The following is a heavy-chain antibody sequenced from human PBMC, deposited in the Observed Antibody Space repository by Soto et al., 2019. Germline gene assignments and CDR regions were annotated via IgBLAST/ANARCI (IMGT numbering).Heavy chain of an antibody. CDR1: GGSISSSSYY. CDR2: IYYSGST. J-gene: IGHJ4*02. Sequence: SETLSLTCTVSGGSISSSSYYWGWIRQPPGKGLEWIGSIYYSGSTYYNPSLKSRVTISVDTSKNQFSLKLSSVTAADTAVYYCARLGTRKVAVNFDYWGQGTLVTVSS. CDR3: ARLGTRKVAVNFDY. V-gene: IGHV4-39*01. D-gene: IGHD6-19*01.